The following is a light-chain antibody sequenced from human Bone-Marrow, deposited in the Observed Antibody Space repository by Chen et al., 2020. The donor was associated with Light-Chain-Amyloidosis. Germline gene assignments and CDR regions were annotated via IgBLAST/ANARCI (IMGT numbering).Light chain of an antibody. CDR1: QTISSNS. V-gene: IGKV3-20*01. CDR3: QQYGTSPLT. Sequence: EIVLTQSPGTLSLSPGEGANLSCRASQTISSNSLTWYQQKFGQAPRLLIYGSSSRATGIPDRFTGSGSGTDLTLTINRLEPEDFAMYYCQQYGTSPLTFGGGTKVEIK. CDR2: GSS. J-gene: IGKJ4*01.